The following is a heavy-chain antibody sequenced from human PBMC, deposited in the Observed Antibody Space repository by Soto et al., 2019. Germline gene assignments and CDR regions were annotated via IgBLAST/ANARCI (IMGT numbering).Heavy chain of an antibody. CDR2: ISYDGSHK. D-gene: IGHD3-10*01. CDR3: AKDLGLDASASYPYH. J-gene: IGHJ5*02. CDR1: GFTFSGFG. Sequence: QVQLVESGGGVVQPGRSLRLSCAASGFTFSGFGMHWVRHTPGKGLEWLAVISYDGSHKLHADSVQGRFTISRDNSKNTLCLQMNSLRAEDTAVYYCAKDLGLDASASYPYHWGQGTLVSVSS. V-gene: IGHV3-30*18.